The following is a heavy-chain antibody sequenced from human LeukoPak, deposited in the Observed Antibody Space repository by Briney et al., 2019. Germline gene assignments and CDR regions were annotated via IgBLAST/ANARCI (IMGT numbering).Heavy chain of an antibody. D-gene: IGHD2-2*01. V-gene: IGHV3-23*01. Sequence: GGSLRLSCAASGFTFSTYAMSWIRPAPGKGLEWVSAISGTDGSTYYADSVKGPFTISRDNSKNTLYLQMNSLRAEDSAVYCCAKAACSTSCYYDCWGQGTLVTVSS. J-gene: IGHJ4*02. CDR3: AKAACSTSCYYDC. CDR2: ISGTDGST. CDR1: GFTFSTYA.